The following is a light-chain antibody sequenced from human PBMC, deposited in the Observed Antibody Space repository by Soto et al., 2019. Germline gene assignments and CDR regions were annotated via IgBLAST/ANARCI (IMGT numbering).Light chain of an antibody. CDR1: QRIGTH. CDR3: QQSYSNPWT. J-gene: IGKJ1*01. V-gene: IGKV1-39*01. Sequence: DIQMTQSPSSLSASVGDRVTITCRTSQRIGTHLNWYHEKPGKAPKLLIYAASSLQSGVPSRFSGSGSGTDFTLTISSLQPENFATYYCQQSYSNPWTFGQGTKVDIK. CDR2: AAS.